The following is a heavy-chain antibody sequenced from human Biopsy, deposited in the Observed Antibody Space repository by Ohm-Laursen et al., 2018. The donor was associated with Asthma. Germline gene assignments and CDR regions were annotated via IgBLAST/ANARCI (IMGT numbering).Heavy chain of an antibody. D-gene: IGHD6-13*01. CDR2: VSYDGGVV. J-gene: IGHJ4*02. V-gene: IGHV3-30*18. CDR3: VKDIRLQLWGFDS. Sequence: SLRLSCAATGFTFSSYALSWVRQAPGKGLEWVAVVSYDGGVVHYADSMKGRFTISRDNAKNSLYLQMNSLRGADTALYYCVKDIRLQLWGFDSWGQGTLVTVSS. CDR1: GFTFSSYA.